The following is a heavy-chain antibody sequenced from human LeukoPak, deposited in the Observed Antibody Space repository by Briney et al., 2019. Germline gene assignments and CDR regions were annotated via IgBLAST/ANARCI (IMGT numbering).Heavy chain of an antibody. CDR1: GGSISSISYY. J-gene: IGHJ3*02. Sequence: KPSGTLSLTCTVSGGSISSISYYWGWIRQPPGKGLEWIGSIYNSGSTYYNPSLKSRVTISVDTSKNQFSLNLYSLTAADTAVYYCARAKYSRGAFDIWGQGTMVTLSS. V-gene: IGHV4-39*01. CDR3: ARAKYSRGAFDI. CDR2: IYNSGST. D-gene: IGHD5-18*01.